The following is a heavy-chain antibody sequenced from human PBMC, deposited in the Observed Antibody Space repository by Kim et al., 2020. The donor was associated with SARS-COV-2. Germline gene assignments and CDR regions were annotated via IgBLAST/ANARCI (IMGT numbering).Heavy chain of an antibody. V-gene: IGHV1-69*01. D-gene: IGHD3-10*01. Sequence: AQKFQGRVTITPDESTSTAYMGLSSLRSEDTAVYYCARDLSGFGWSGMDVWGQGTTVTVSS. J-gene: IGHJ6*02. CDR3: ARDLSGFGWSGMDV.